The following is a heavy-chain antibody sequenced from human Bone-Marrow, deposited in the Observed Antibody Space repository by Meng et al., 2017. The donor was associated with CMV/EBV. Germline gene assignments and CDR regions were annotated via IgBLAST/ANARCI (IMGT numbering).Heavy chain of an antibody. Sequence: SECPSLTCTVSVGPIRSYYCSWIRQPPGKGLEWIGYIYYSGSTNYNPSLKSRVTISVDTSKNQFSLKLSSVTAADTAVYYCARGMVGAFDPWGQGTLVTVSS. D-gene: IGHD1-26*01. CDR3: ARGMVGAFDP. J-gene: IGHJ5*02. CDR1: VGPIRSYY. V-gene: IGHV4-59*01. CDR2: IYYSGST.